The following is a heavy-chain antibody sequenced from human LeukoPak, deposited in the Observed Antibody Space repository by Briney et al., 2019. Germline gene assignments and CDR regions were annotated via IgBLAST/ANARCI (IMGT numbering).Heavy chain of an antibody. CDR3: AREVVAGTFDY. Sequence: PGGSLRLSCAASGFTFSSYSMNWVRQAPGKGLEWVSYISSSSSTIYYADSVKGRFTISRDNAKNSLYLQMNSLRAEDTAVYYCAREVVAGTFDYWGQGTLVTVSS. CDR2: ISSSSSTI. V-gene: IGHV3-48*04. CDR1: GFTFSSYS. D-gene: IGHD6-19*01. J-gene: IGHJ4*02.